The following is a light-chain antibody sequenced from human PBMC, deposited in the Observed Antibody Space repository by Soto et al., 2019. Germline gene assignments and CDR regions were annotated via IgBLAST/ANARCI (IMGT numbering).Light chain of an antibody. J-gene: IGKJ1*01. CDR2: AAS. Sequence: DIQMTQSPSSLSSLLGDRVTITCLASRDIGSDLSWYQQKPGKATTLLIYAASNLQSGVPSRFSGSGSGTDFTLTISSLQPEDFATYYCQQSYSTSWTGGKGTKGDIK. V-gene: IGKV1-39*01. CDR3: QQSYSTSWT. CDR1: RDIGSD.